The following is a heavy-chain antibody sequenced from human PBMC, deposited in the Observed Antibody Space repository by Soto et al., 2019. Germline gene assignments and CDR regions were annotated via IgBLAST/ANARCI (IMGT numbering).Heavy chain of an antibody. CDR2: IKQDGSEK. CDR1: GFTFSSYW. D-gene: IGHD3-16*02. J-gene: IGHJ4*02. CDR3: ARDRTYYDYIWGSYRHYFDY. V-gene: IGHV3-7*01. Sequence: GGSLRLSCAASGFTFSSYWMSWVRQAPGKGLEWVANIKQDGSEKYYVDSVKGRFTISRDNAKNSLYLQMNSLRAEDTAVYYCARDRTYYDYIWGSYRHYFDYWGQGTLVTVSS.